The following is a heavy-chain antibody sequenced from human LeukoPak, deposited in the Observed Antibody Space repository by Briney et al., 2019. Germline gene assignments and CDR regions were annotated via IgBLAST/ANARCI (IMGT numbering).Heavy chain of an antibody. D-gene: IGHD6-19*01. V-gene: IGHV1-58*01. CDR2: IVVGSGNT. J-gene: IGHJ4*02. Sequence: SVKVSCKASGFTFTSSAVQWVRQARGQRLEWIGWIVVGSGNTNYAQKFQGRVTMTEDTSTDTAYMELSSLRSEDTAVYYCATAESYSSGWYYFDYWGQGTLVTVSS. CDR1: GFTFTSSA. CDR3: ATAESYSSGWYYFDY.